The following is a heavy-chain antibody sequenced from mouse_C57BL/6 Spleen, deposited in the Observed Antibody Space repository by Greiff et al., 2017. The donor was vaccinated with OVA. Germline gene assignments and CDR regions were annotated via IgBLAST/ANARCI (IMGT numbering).Heavy chain of an antibody. J-gene: IGHJ4*01. CDR2: ISSCSSTI. Sequence: DVKLVESGGGLVKPGGSLKLSCAASGFTFSDYGMHWVRQAPEKGLEWVAYISSCSSTIYYADTVKGRFPISRDNAKNTLFLQMTSLRSEDTAMYYCARPYYSYAMDYWGQGTSVTVSS. CDR1: GFTFSDYG. V-gene: IGHV5-17*01. D-gene: IGHD2-12*01. CDR3: ARPYYSYAMDY.